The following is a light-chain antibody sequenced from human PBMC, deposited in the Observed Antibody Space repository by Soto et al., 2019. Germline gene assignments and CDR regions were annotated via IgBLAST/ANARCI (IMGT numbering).Light chain of an antibody. J-gene: IGKJ3*01. CDR2: EAS. CDR1: LDITNY. V-gene: IGKV1-33*01. CDR3: QQYDNLPFT. Sequence: DIQMTQSPSSLSASVGDRVTITCQASLDITNYLNWYQQKPGKAPKLLIYEASYLETGVPSRFSGSGSGTDFSFTISSLQPEDVATYFCQQYDNLPFTFCPGTRVDIK.